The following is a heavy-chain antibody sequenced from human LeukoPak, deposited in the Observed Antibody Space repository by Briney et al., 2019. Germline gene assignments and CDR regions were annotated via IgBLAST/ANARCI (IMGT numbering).Heavy chain of an antibody. V-gene: IGHV3-66*01. D-gene: IGHD2-2*01. Sequence: GGSLRLSCAASGFTVSSNYMSWVRQAPGKGLEWVSVIYSGGSTYYADSVKGRFTISRDNSKNTLYLQMNSLRAEDTAVYYCAKELCSSTSCYVDYWGQGTLVTVSS. CDR3: AKELCSSTSCYVDY. CDR1: GFTVSSNY. J-gene: IGHJ4*02. CDR2: IYSGGST.